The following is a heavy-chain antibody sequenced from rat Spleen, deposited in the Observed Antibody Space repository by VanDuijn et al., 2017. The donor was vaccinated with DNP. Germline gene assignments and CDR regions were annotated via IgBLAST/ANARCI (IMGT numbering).Heavy chain of an antibody. J-gene: IGHJ3*01. D-gene: IGHD1-12*03. CDR1: GFSLTIYN. V-gene: IGHV2-41*01. CDR2: IWNTGGT. Sequence: QVQLKESGPGLVQPSQTLSLTCTVAGFSLTIYNVHWIRQPPGKGLEWMGVIWNTGGTRYNSALKSRLSISRDTSKRQVFLKMNSPQTEDTAIYFCTRGSMMGIRGFAYWGQGTLVTVSS. CDR3: TRGSMMGIRGFAY.